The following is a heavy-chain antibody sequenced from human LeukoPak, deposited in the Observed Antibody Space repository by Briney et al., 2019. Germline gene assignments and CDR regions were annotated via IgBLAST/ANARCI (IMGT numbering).Heavy chain of an antibody. CDR1: GGSFSGYY. V-gene: IGHV4-4*07. Sequence: PSETLSLTCAVYGGSFSGYYWSWIRQPPGKGLEWIGRIYTSGSTNYNPSLKSRVTMSVDTSKNQFSLKLSSVTAADTAVYYCARDLSSGWYDAFDIWGQGTMVTVSS. CDR2: IYTSGST. CDR3: ARDLSSGWYDAFDI. D-gene: IGHD6-19*01. J-gene: IGHJ3*02.